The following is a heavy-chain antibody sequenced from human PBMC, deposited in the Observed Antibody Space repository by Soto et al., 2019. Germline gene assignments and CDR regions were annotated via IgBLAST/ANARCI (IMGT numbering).Heavy chain of an antibody. V-gene: IGHV1-69*02. CDR1: GDTFNFYS. D-gene: IGHD3-10*01. CDR3: ASSYGSGYRAFDY. Sequence: QVQLVQSGAEVKRPGSSVKVSCKASGDTFNFYSINWVRQAPGLGLEWMGRVNPIVSMSNYAQKFQGRVTMPADKSTSTDYMELSILRSENTAIYYLASSYGSGYRAFDYWGQGALVPVSS. CDR2: VNPIVSMS. J-gene: IGHJ4*02.